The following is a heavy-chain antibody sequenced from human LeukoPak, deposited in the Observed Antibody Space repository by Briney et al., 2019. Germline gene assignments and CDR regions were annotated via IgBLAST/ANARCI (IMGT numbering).Heavy chain of an antibody. CDR2: ISSSSGYK. CDR3: TRQGLYDSSDFWTFQH. CDR1: GFIFSDYY. Sequence: GGSLRLSCAASGFIFSDYYMSWIRQTPEKGLEWLSYISSSSGYKNYADSLKGRFTISRDNAKNSVYLQMNSLSAEDTAVYYCTRQGLYDSSDFWTFQHWGQGTLVTVSS. J-gene: IGHJ1*01. D-gene: IGHD3/OR15-3a*01. V-gene: IGHV3-11*06.